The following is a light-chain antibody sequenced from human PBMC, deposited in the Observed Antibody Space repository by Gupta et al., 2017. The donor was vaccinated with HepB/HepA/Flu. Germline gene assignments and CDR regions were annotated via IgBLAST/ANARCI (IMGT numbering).Light chain of an antibody. CDR3: HQHCNWRPT. CDR1: QNVGNY. Sequence: VSPLSPGTLSLSLGQRATLSCRTSQNVGNYLAWYQQKPGQAPRLLMYDTSDRATGIPARFSGSGSGTEFTLTIIGLEPEDFAVYYCHQHCNWRPTFGRGTKVDIK. J-gene: IGKJ2*01. V-gene: IGKV3-11*01. CDR2: DTS.